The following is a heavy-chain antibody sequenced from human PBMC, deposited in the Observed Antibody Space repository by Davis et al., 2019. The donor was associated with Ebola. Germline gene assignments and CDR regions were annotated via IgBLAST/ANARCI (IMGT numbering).Heavy chain of an antibody. Sequence: SETLSLTCTVSGVSISSSNWWSWVRQPPGKGLEWIGEIYHSGSTNYNPSLKSRVTISVDKSKNQFSLKLSSVTAADTGVYYCARSHSDWLLPFDYWGQGTLATVSS. CDR2: IYHSGST. CDR1: GVSISSSNW. D-gene: IGHD3-9*01. V-gene: IGHV4-4*02. CDR3: ARSHSDWLLPFDY. J-gene: IGHJ4*02.